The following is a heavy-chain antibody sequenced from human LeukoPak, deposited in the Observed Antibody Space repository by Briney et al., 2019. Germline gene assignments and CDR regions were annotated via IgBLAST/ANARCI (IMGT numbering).Heavy chain of an antibody. V-gene: IGHV3-33*01. J-gene: IGHJ6*02. CDR3: ARDKRVRTGSRGPTYYYYGMDV. CDR1: GFTFSSYG. Sequence: GGSLRLSCAASGFTFSSYGMHWVRQAPGKGLEWVAVIWYDGSNKYYADSVKGRFTISRDNSKNTLYLQMNSLRAEDTAVYYCARDKRVRTGSRGPTYYYYGMDVWGQGTTVTVSS. CDR2: IWYDGSNK. D-gene: IGHD6-19*01.